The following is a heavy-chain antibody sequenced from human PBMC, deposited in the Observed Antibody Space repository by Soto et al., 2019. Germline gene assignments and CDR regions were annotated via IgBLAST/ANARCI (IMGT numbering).Heavy chain of an antibody. V-gene: IGHV4-61*01. CDR1: GGSVSSGSYY. J-gene: IGHJ6*02. CDR3: ARDLEGMDV. Sequence: QVQLQESGPGLVKPSETLSLTCTVSGGSVSSGSYYWSWIRQPPGKGLEWIGYIYYSGSTNYNPSLKSRVTISLATSKNQFSLKLSSVTAADTAVYYCARDLEGMDVWGQGTTVTVSS. CDR2: IYYSGST.